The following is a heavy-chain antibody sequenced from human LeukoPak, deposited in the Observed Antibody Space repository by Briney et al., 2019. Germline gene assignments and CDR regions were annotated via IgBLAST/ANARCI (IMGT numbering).Heavy chain of an antibody. J-gene: IGHJ4*02. CDR1: GFTFKLYW. CDR3: VRGGPSTWF. Sequence: GESLRLSCAASGFTFKLYWMHWVRQVPGKGPVWVARINDDGSDTVYADSVKGRFTISRDDAKNMLFLQMNSLRGEDTAVYHCVRGGPSTWFWGQGTLVTVSS. V-gene: IGHV3-74*01. CDR2: INDDGSDT. D-gene: IGHD3-22*01.